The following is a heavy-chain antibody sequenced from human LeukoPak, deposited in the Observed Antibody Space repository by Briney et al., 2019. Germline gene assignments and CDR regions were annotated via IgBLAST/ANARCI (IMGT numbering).Heavy chain of an antibody. CDR2: IYYSGST. J-gene: IGHJ4*02. CDR3: AKSRDGYNPQGFDY. CDR1: GGSISSYY. V-gene: IGHV4-59*01. Sequence: SETLSLTCIVSGGSISSYYWSWIRQPPGKGLEWIGYIYYSGSTNYNPSLKSRVTISVDTSKNQFSLKLSSVTAADTAVYYCAKSRDGYNPQGFDYWGQGTLVTVSS. D-gene: IGHD5-24*01.